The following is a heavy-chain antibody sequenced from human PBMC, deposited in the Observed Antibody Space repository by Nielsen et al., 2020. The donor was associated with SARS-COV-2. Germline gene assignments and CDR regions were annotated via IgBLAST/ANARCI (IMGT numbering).Heavy chain of an antibody. Sequence: ASVKVSCKASGYTFTSYGISWVRQAPGQGLEWMGWISAYNGNTNYAQKLQGRVTMTTDTSTSTAYMELSSLRSEDTAVYYCATGEGFGVSIRHNWFDPWGQGTLVTVSS. D-gene: IGHD3-10*01. CDR1: GYTFTSYG. V-gene: IGHV1-18*04. CDR3: ATGEGFGVSIRHNWFDP. CDR2: ISAYNGNT. J-gene: IGHJ5*02.